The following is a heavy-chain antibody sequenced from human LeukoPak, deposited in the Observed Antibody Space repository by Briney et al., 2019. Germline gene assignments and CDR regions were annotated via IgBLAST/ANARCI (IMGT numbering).Heavy chain of an antibody. CDR3: ARDQPDYGGNSGGPDY. D-gene: IGHD4-23*01. CDR1: VYTFTSYG. Sequence: GASVKVSCKASVYTFTSYGISWVRQAPGQGLEWMGWISAYNGNTNYAQKLQGRVTMTTDTSTSTAYMELRSLRSDDTAVYYCARDQPDYGGNSGGPDYWGQGTLVTVSS. J-gene: IGHJ4*02. V-gene: IGHV1-18*01. CDR2: ISAYNGNT.